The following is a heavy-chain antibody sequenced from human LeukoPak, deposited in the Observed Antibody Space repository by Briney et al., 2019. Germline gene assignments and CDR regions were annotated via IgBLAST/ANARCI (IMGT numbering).Heavy chain of an antibody. D-gene: IGHD3-22*01. CDR3: ARGPYYYDSSGYPWDY. CDR1: GFTFSSYW. V-gene: IGHV3-7*03. Sequence: GGSLRLSCAASGFTFSSYWMSWFRQTPGKGLEWVGNIKKDGSEKYYVDSVKGRFTISRDNAKNSLYLQMNSLRAEDTALYYCARGPYYYDSSGYPWDYWGQGTLVTVSS. CDR2: IKKDGSEK. J-gene: IGHJ4*02.